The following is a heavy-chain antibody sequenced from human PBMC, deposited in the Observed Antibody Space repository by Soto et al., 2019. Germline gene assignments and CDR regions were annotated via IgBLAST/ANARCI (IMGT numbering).Heavy chain of an antibody. Sequence: PSETLSLTCTVSGGSISSGGYYWSWIRQHPGKGLEWIGYIYYSGSTNYNPSLKSRVTISVDTSKNQFSLKLSSVTAADTAVYYCARDRTYDYSNYHWFDPWGQGTLVTVSS. J-gene: IGHJ5*02. CDR1: GGSISSGGYY. V-gene: IGHV4-61*08. CDR3: ARDRTYDYSNYHWFDP. D-gene: IGHD4-4*01. CDR2: IYYSGST.